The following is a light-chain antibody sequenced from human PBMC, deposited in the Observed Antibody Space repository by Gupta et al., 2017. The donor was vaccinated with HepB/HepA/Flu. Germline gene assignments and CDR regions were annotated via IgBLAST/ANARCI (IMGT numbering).Light chain of an antibody. V-gene: IGKV1-33*01. Sequence: DIQMTQSPSSLSASVGDRVTITCQASQDISNYLNWYQQKPGQAPKVLIYDASNLLVGVPSRFHGSGFGKDFTFTIRSPQPEDIGTYYCQHYYRLPRYTFGQGTKVEIK. CDR3: QHYYRLPRYT. J-gene: IGKJ2*01. CDR2: DAS. CDR1: QDISNY.